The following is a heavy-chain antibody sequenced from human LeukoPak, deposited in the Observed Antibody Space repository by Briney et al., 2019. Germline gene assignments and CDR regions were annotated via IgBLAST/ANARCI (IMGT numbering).Heavy chain of an antibody. V-gene: IGHV3-30*02. CDR2: IRYDGSNK. J-gene: IGHJ4*02. Sequence: GGSLRLSCAASGFTFSSYGMHWVRQAPGKGLEWVAFIRYDGSNKYYADSVKGRFTISRDNSKNTLYLQMNSLRAEDTAVYYCAKEGSVYCVYWGREPLPPVPP. CDR1: GFTFSSYG. CDR3: AKEGSVYCVY. D-gene: IGHD3-22*01.